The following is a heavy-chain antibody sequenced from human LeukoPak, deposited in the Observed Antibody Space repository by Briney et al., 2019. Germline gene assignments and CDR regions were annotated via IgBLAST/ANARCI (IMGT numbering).Heavy chain of an antibody. CDR1: GFTFDDYA. Sequence: GGSLRLSCAASGFTFDDYAMHWVRQAPGKGLEWVSGISWNSGSIGYADSVKGRFTISRDNAKNSLYLQMNSLRAEDMALYYCAKVRVGGSCFQHWGQGTLFTVSS. CDR2: ISWNSGSI. J-gene: IGHJ1*01. CDR3: AKVRVGGSCFQH. V-gene: IGHV3-9*03. D-gene: IGHD1-26*01.